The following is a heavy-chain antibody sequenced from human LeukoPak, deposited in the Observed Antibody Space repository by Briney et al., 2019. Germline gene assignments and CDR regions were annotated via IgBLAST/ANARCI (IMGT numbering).Heavy chain of an antibody. V-gene: IGHV4-59*01. D-gene: IGHD5-12*01. CDR2: IYYSGST. Sequence: PSETLSLTCTVSGGSISSYYWSWIRQPPGKGLEWIGYIYYSGSTNYNPSLKSRITMSVDTSKNQFSLKVTSVTAADTALYYCARSYSGYDSPFDFWGQGTLVTVSS. CDR1: GGSISSYY. J-gene: IGHJ4*02. CDR3: ARSYSGYDSPFDF.